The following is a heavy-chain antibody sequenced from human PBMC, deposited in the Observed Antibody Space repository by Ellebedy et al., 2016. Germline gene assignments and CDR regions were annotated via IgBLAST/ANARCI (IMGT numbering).Heavy chain of an antibody. Sequence: SETLSLXCDVYGGSFSDYYWSWIRQPPGKGLEWIGEISHSGSTNYNPSLKSRVTISVDTSKNQFSLKLSSVTAADTAVYYCARVGGYRRSGSYGFGFQFDYWGQGTLVTVSS. V-gene: IGHV4-34*01. CDR1: GGSFSDYY. CDR2: ISHSGST. CDR3: ARVGGYRRSGSYGFGFQFDY. J-gene: IGHJ4*02. D-gene: IGHD3-10*01.